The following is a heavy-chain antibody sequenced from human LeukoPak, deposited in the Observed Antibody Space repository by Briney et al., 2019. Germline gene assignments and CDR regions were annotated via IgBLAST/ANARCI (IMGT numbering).Heavy chain of an antibody. D-gene: IGHD7-27*01. CDR1: GFTFSNYA. Sequence: GGSLRLSCAASGFTFSNYAMGWVRQAPGKGLEWVSGISGSDYAYYTDSVKGRFTISRDNAKNSLYLQMNSLRAEDTAVYYCARVTGEHYYYYMDVWGKGTTVTVSS. CDR3: ARVTGEHYYYYMDV. J-gene: IGHJ6*03. V-gene: IGHV3-23*01. CDR2: ISGSDYA.